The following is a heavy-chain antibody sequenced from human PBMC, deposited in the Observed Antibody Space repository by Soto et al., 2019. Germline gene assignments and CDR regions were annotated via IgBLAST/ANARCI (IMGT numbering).Heavy chain of an antibody. D-gene: IGHD5-12*01. CDR3: ARVQPGSGYPYFDY. Sequence: PSETLSLTCTVSGGSISSYYWSWIRQPPGKGLEWIGYIYYSGSTNYNPSLKSRVTISVDTSKNQFSLKLSSVTAADTAVYYCARVQPGSGYPYFDYWGQGTLVTVSS. V-gene: IGHV4-59*01. CDR1: GGSISSYY. CDR2: IYYSGST. J-gene: IGHJ4*02.